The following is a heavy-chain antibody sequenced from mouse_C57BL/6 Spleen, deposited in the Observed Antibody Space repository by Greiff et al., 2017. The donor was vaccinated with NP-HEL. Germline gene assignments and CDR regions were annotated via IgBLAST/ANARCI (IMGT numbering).Heavy chain of an antibody. CDR3: ARPGTPGYYFDY. Sequence: QVQLQQPGAELVRPGSSVKLSCKASGYTFTSYWMDWVKQRPGQGLEWIGNIYPSDSETHYNQKFKDKATLTVDKSSSTAYMQLSSLTSEDSAVYYCARPGTPGYYFDYWGQGTTLTVSS. J-gene: IGHJ2*01. CDR2: IYPSDSET. D-gene: IGHD3-3*01. CDR1: GYTFTSYW. V-gene: IGHV1-61*01.